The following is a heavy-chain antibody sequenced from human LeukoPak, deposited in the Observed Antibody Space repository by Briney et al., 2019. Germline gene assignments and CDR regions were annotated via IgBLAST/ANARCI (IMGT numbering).Heavy chain of an antibody. CDR1: GGSFSGYY. D-gene: IGHD5-24*01. J-gene: IGHJ4*02. CDR3: ARGGMAIDY. CDR2: IYYSGST. Sequence: SETLSLTCAVYGGSFSGYYWSWIRQPPGKGLEWIEYIYYSGSTNYNPSLKSRVTISVDTSKNQFSLKLSSVTAADTAVYYCARGGMAIDYWGQGTLVTVSS. V-gene: IGHV4-59*01.